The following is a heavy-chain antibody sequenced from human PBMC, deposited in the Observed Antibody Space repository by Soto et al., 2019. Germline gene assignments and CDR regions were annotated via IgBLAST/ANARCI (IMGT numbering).Heavy chain of an antibody. J-gene: IGHJ3*02. D-gene: IGHD2-21*02. V-gene: IGHV4-61*01. CDR1: GGSVSSGSYY. CDR3: ARVHHHCDTRDAFYI. Sequence: SETLSLTCTVSGGSVSSGSYYWSWILQPPGKGLEWIGYIYYSGSTNYNPSLKSRVTISVDTSKNQFSLKLSSVTAADTAVYYCARVHHHCDTRDAFYIWGQGTMVTVSS. CDR2: IYYSGST.